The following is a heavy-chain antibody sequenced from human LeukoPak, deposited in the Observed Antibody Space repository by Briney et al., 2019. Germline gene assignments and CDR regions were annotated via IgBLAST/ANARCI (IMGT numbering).Heavy chain of an antibody. V-gene: IGHV3-21*04. Sequence: PGGSLRLSCAASGFTFSSYSMNWVRQAPGKGLEWVSSISSSSSYIYYADSVKGRFTISRDNAKNSLYLQMNSLRAEDTALYYCARFPYGSGSYFFDYWGQGTLVTVSS. D-gene: IGHD3-10*01. CDR2: ISSSSSYI. CDR3: ARFPYGSGSYFFDY. J-gene: IGHJ4*02. CDR1: GFTFSSYS.